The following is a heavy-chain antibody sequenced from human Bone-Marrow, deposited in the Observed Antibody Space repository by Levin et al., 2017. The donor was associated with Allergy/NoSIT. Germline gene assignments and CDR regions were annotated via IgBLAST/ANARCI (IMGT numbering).Heavy chain of an antibody. J-gene: IGHJ4*02. CDR2: IHSDGSST. Sequence: GGSLRLSCAASGFSFSSYWMHWVRQAPGKGLVWVSRIHSDGSSTGYADSVKGRFTISRDNAKNTLYLQMNSLRAEETAVYYCARYLYSSGWYYFDYWGQGTLVTVSS. CDR3: ARYLYSSGWYYFDY. CDR1: GFSFSSYW. V-gene: IGHV3-74*01. D-gene: IGHD6-19*01.